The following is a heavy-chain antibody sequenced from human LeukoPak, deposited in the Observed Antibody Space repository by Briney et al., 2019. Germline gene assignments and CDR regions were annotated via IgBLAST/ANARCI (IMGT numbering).Heavy chain of an antibody. CDR2: INSDGSTI. CDR1: GFSFSGSR. D-gene: IGHD5-18*01. CDR3: VRVRVDTVMVILDY. Sequence: GGSLRLSCAASGFSFSGSRMHWVRQAPGKGLVWVSRINSDGSTITYADSVRGRFTISRDNAKNTLYLQMNSLRAEDTAVYYCVRVRVDTVMVILDYRGQGTPVTVSS. J-gene: IGHJ4*02. V-gene: IGHV3-74*01.